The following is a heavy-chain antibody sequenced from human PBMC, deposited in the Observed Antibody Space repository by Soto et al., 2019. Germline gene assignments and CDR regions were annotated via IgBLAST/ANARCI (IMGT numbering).Heavy chain of an antibody. CDR1: GGSISSYY. J-gene: IGHJ4*02. CDR3: ARARGARYFDY. V-gene: IGHV4-59*08. Sequence: PSETLSLTCTVSGGSISSYYWSWIRQPPEKGLEWIGYIYYSGSTNYNPSLKSRVTISVDTSKNQFSLKLSSVTAADTAVYYCARARGARYFDYWGQGTLVTVSS. CDR2: IYYSGST. D-gene: IGHD2-15*01.